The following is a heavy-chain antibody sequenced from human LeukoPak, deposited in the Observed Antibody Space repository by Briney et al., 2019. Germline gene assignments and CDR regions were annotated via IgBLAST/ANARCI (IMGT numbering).Heavy chain of an antibody. CDR1: GFTFSSYA. J-gene: IGHJ3*02. CDR3: AKDPRIAVAGTDAFDI. D-gene: IGHD6-19*01. CDR2: ISGSGGST. Sequence: AGGSLRLSCAASGFTFSSYAMSWVRQAPGKGLEWVSAISGSGGSTYYADSVKGRFTISRDNSKNTLYLQMNSLRAEDTAVYYCAKDPRIAVAGTDAFDIWGQGTMVTVSS. V-gene: IGHV3-23*01.